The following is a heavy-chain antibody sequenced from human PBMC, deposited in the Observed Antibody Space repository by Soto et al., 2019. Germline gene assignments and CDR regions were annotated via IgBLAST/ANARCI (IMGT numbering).Heavy chain of an antibody. Sequence: QVQLVESGGGVVQPGRSLRLSCAASGFTFSSYAMHWVRQAPGKGLEWVAVISYDGSNKYYADSVKGRFTISRDNSKNTLYLQMNSLRAEDTAVYYCARDRVGYSYGPSWVFDYWGQGTLVTVPS. D-gene: IGHD5-18*01. J-gene: IGHJ4*02. CDR3: ARDRVGYSYGPSWVFDY. CDR2: ISYDGSNK. V-gene: IGHV3-30-3*01. CDR1: GFTFSSYA.